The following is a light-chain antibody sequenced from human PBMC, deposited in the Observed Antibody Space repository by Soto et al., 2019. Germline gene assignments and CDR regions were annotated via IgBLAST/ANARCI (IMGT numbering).Light chain of an antibody. CDR1: QSISSY. V-gene: IGKV1-39*01. J-gene: IGKJ1*01. CDR2: AAS. Sequence: DIQMTQSPSSLSASVGDRVTITCRASQSISSYLNWYQQKPGKAPKLLIYAASSLQSGVPSRFNGSGYRTDFTLTISSLQPEDFATYYCQPRYSTPWTFGQGTKVEIK. CDR3: QPRYSTPWT.